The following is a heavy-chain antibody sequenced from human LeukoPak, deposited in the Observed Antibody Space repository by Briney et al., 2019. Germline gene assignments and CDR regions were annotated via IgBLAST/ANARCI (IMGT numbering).Heavy chain of an antibody. CDR3: AKDSQWLSTYYYGMDV. V-gene: IGHV3-30*18. J-gene: IGHJ6*02. CDR2: ISFDGSNK. CDR1: GFTFSSYG. D-gene: IGHD3-22*01. Sequence: GGSLRLSCAASGFTFSSYGRHWVRQAPGKGLEWVAVISFDGSNKYYADSVKGRFTISRDNSKNTLYLQMNSLRAEDTAVYYCAKDSQWLSTYYYGMDVWGQGTTVTVSS.